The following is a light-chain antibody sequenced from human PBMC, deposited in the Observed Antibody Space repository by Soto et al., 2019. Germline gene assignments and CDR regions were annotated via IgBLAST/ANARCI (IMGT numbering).Light chain of an antibody. CDR1: SSDVGGYNY. V-gene: IGLV2-14*01. J-gene: IGLJ3*02. CDR2: EVS. Sequence: QSVLTQPASVPGSPGQSITISCTGTSSDVGGYNYVSWYQQHPGKAPKLMIYEVSNRPSGVSNRFSGSKSGNTASLTISGLQAEDEADYYCSSSTSSSTRVFGGGTKLTVL. CDR3: SSSTSSSTRV.